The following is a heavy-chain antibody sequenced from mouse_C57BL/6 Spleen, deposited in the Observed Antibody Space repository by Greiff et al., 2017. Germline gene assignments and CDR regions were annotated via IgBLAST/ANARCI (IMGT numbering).Heavy chain of an antibody. Sequence: VQLQQPGAELVRPGSSVKLSCKASGYTFTSYWMHWVKQRPIQGLEWIGNIDPSDSETHYNQKFKDKATLTVDKSSSTAYMQLSSLTSEDSAVYYCARRGGSSPWDCDYWGQGTTLTVSS. D-gene: IGHD1-1*01. V-gene: IGHV1-52*01. CDR1: GYTFTSYW. J-gene: IGHJ2*01. CDR3: ARRGGSSPWDCDY. CDR2: IDPSDSET.